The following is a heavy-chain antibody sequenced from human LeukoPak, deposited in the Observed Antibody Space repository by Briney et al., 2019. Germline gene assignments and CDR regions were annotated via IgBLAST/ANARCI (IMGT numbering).Heavy chain of an antibody. J-gene: IGHJ4*02. CDR1: GGSISTYY. CDR3: ARGAKRYYFDY. CDR2: VYSGGRT. V-gene: IGHV4-59*01. Sequence: PSGTLTLTCTVSGGSISTYYWSWIRQPPGKGLEWIGYVYSGGRTNYTPSLKIRVTISVDTSKNQLSLTLSSVTSADPAVYCCARGAKRYYFDYWGQGTLVTVSS.